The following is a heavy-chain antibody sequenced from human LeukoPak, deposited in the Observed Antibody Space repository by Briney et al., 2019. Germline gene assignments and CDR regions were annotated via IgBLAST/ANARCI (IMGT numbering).Heavy chain of an antibody. CDR1: GFTFSSYA. V-gene: IGHV3-23*01. Sequence: PGGSLRLSCAASGFTFSSYAMSWVRQAPGKGLEWVSAISGSGGSTYYADSVKGRFTISRDNAKNSLYLQMNSLRAEDMALYYCAKGHSSSWFSPDYWGQGTLVTVSS. CDR2: ISGSGGST. CDR3: AKGHSSSWFSPDY. J-gene: IGHJ4*02. D-gene: IGHD6-13*01.